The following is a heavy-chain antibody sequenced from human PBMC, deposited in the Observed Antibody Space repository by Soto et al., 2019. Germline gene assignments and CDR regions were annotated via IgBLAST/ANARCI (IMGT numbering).Heavy chain of an antibody. D-gene: IGHD2-2*01. CDR1: GFTCSTHA. CDR3: AKDPPWTVGPLAMDV. CDR2: FSGSGGNI. V-gene: IGHV3-23*01. Sequence: PGGSLRLSCVASGFTCSTHAMRWVRQAPGKGLEWVSTFSGSGGNIYYAESVKGRLTISRDDSKNTLYLQMNSLRVEDTAVYYCAKDPPWTVGPLAMDVWGQGTTVTVSS. J-gene: IGHJ6*02.